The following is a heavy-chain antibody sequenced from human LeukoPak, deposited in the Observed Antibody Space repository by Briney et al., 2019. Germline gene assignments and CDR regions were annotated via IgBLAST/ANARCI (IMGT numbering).Heavy chain of an antibody. D-gene: IGHD6-13*01. CDR1: GGTFSSYA. V-gene: IGHV1-69*04. J-gene: IGHJ5*02. Sequence: SVKVSCKASGGTFSSYAISWVRQAPGQGLEWKGRIIPIFGIANYAQKFQGRVTITADKSTSTAYMELSSLRSEDTAVYYCAREPGIAAAGPNWFDPWGQGTLVTVSS. CDR3: AREPGIAAAGPNWFDP. CDR2: IIPIFGIA.